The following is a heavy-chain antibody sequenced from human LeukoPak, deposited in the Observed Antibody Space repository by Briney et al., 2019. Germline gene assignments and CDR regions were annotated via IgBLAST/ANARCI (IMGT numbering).Heavy chain of an antibody. CDR2: IYYSGGT. CDR3: ARLAMQQPFDY. D-gene: IGHD2-2*01. V-gene: IGHV4-39*01. J-gene: IGHJ4*02. CDR1: VGSISSSSYY. Sequence: SETLSLTCTVSVGSISSSSYYGGWIRQPPGKVLVWIGSIYYSGGTYYTPSLKSRVTMSVDTSKNQFSLKLSSVTAADTAVYYCARLAMQQPFDYWGQGTLVTVSS.